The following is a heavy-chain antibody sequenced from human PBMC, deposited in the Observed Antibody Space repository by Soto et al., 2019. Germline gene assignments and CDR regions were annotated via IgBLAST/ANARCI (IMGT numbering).Heavy chain of an antibody. CDR2: IYYSGST. Sequence: SETLSLTCTVSGGSISSSSYYWGWIRQPPGKGLEWIGSIYYSGSTYYNPSLKSRVTISVDTSKNQFSLKLSSVTAADTAVYYCAGTYYDILTGLNYYYYGMDVWGQGTTVTVSS. CDR3: AGTYYDILTGLNYYYYGMDV. V-gene: IGHV4-39*01. D-gene: IGHD3-9*01. J-gene: IGHJ6*02. CDR1: GGSISSSSYY.